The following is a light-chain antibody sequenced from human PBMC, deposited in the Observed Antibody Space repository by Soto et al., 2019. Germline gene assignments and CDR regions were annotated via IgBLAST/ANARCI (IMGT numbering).Light chain of an antibody. CDR2: SAS. CDR1: QSISHY. V-gene: IGKV1-39*01. J-gene: IGKJ4*01. CDR3: QQSYSTPLT. Sequence: DIQMTQSPPSLSASVGDRVTITCRASQSISHYLNWYQLKPGKAPKLLIYSASTLQSGAPSRFSGSGSGTGFTLSISSLQPEDFATYYCQQSYSTPLTFGGGTKVEIK.